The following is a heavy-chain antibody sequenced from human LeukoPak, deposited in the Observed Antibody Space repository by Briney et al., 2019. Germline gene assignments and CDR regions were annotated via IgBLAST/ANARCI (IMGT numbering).Heavy chain of an antibody. Sequence: GGSLRLSCAASGFTFSNTWMAWVRQAPGKGLEWVANINQDGGTRQYADSVRGRYTISRHNAKNSLYQEMNSLRAEGTGLYHCARDMKGNLDYWGQGTLVTVSS. CDR1: GFTFSNTW. D-gene: IGHD3-16*01. CDR3: ARDMKGNLDY. V-gene: IGHV3-7*01. J-gene: IGHJ4*02. CDR2: INQDGGTR.